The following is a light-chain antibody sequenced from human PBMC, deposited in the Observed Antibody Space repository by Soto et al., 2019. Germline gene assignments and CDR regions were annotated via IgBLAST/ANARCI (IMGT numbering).Light chain of an antibody. V-gene: IGLV2-14*01. CDR3: SSYTSSSTLYV. Sequence: QSVLDRPASVSGAPGRAITISCTGTSSDVGGYNYVSWYQQHPGKAPKLMIYDVSNRPSGVSNRFSGSKSGNTASLTISGLQAEDEADYYCSSYTSSSTLYVFGTGTKSPS. CDR2: DVS. J-gene: IGLJ1*01. CDR1: SSDVGGYNY.